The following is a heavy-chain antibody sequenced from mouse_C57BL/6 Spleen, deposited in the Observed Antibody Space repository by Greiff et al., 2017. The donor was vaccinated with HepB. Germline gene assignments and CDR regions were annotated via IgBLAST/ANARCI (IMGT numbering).Heavy chain of an antibody. J-gene: IGHJ1*03. D-gene: IGHD1-1*01. CDR3: ARSPITTVVAWYFDV. CDR2: ISYSGST. Sequence: EVQLQESGPGLAKPSQTLSLTCSVTGYSITSDYWNWIRKLPGNKLEYMGYISYSGSTYYNPSLKSRISITRDTSKNQYYLQLNSVTTEDTATYYCARSPITTVVAWYFDVWGTGTTVTVSS. CDR1: GYSITSDY. V-gene: IGHV3-8*01.